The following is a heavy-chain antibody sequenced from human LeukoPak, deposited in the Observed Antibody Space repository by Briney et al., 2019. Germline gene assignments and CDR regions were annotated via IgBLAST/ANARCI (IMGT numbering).Heavy chain of an antibody. Sequence: GGSLRLSCAASGFTFSSYAMHWVRQAPGKGLEWVSAVSSGGGDTYYADSVKGRFTISRDNSKNTLYLLMNSLRGEDMAVYYCAKGRDSAYDWVDFWGQGTLVTVSS. CDR2: VSSGGGDT. V-gene: IGHV3-23*01. J-gene: IGHJ4*02. CDR1: GFTFSSYA. CDR3: AKGRDSAYDWVDF. D-gene: IGHD5-12*01.